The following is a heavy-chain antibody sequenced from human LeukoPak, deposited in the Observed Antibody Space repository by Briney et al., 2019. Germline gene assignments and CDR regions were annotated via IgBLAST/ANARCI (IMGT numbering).Heavy chain of an antibody. Sequence: GGSLRLSCAASGFSFNSYWMTWVRQAPGRGLEWVAIIDPAGSATYYVNHVKGRFIISRDNAKNLVYLQMNSLRAEDTAVYYCVRFGYVAGLDLWGQGTLVTVSS. CDR2: IDPAGSAT. J-gene: IGHJ4*02. D-gene: IGHD6-19*01. V-gene: IGHV3-7*01. CDR3: VRFGYVAGLDL. CDR1: GFSFNSYW.